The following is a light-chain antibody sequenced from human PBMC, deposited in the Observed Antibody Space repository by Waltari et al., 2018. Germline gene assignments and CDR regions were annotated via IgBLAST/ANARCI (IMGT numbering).Light chain of an antibody. CDR1: QSISSW. Sequence: DIQMTQSPSTLSASVGDRATITCRASQSISSWLAWYQQKPGTAPKLLIYKASSLESGVPSRFSGSGSGTEFTLAISSLQPDDFATYFCQQYNSYPYTFGQGTKLEIK. V-gene: IGKV1-5*03. CDR3: QQYNSYPYT. J-gene: IGKJ2*01. CDR2: KAS.